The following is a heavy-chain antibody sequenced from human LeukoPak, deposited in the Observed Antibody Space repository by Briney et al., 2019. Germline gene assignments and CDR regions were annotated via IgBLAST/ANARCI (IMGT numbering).Heavy chain of an antibody. CDR2: IYYSGGT. D-gene: IGHD2-2*01. V-gene: IGHV4-59*01. J-gene: IGHJ6*02. Sequence: PSETLSLTCTVSGGSISSFYWSWIRQPPGKGLEWIGYIYYSGGTNYNPSLKSRVTISVDTSKKQFSLKLSSVTAADTAVYYCARVDCSSTRQYYYYGMDVWGQGTTVTVSS. CDR3: ARVDCSSTRQYYYYGMDV. CDR1: GGSISSFY.